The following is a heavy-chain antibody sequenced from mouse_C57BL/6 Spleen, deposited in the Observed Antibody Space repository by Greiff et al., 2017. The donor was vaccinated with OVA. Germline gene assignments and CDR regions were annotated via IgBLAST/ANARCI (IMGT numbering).Heavy chain of an antibody. CDR2: INPNNGGT. J-gene: IGHJ1*03. CDR3: ARDRTTGGYFDV. V-gene: IGHV1-26*01. CDR1: GYTFTDYY. D-gene: IGHD1-1*01. Sequence: VQLQQSGPELVKPGASVKISCKASGYTFTDYYMNWVKQSHGKSLEWIGDINPNNGGTSYNQKFKGKATLTVDKSSSTAYMGRRSLTSEDSAVYYCARDRTTGGYFDVWGTGTTVTVSS.